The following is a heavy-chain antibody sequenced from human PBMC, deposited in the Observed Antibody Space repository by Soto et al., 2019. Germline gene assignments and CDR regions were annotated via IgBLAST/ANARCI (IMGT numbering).Heavy chain of an antibody. CDR1: GYSFTSYW. CDR3: ARLDTSGYPLVEY. V-gene: IGHV5-51*01. Sequence: PGESLKISCKGSGYSFTSYWIGWVRQMPGKGLEWMGTIYPGDSETTYSPSFQGQVTISAEKSIRTAHLQWTSLKASDTAMYYSARLDTSGYPLVEYWGPGTLVKVSS. D-gene: IGHD3-22*01. J-gene: IGHJ4*02. CDR2: IYPGDSET.